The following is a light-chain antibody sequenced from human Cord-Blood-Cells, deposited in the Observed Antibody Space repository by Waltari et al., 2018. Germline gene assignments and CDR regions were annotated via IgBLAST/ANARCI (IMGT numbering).Light chain of an antibody. CDR3: QQLNSYPRT. CDR1: QDISSY. J-gene: IGKJ5*01. V-gene: IGKV1-9*01. Sequence: DIQLTQSPSFLSASVGDRVTITCRASQDISSYLAWYQQKPGKAPKLLINAASTLQSGVPSRFSCSGSGTEFTLTISSLQPEDFATYYCQQLNSYPRTFGQGTRLEIK. CDR2: AAS.